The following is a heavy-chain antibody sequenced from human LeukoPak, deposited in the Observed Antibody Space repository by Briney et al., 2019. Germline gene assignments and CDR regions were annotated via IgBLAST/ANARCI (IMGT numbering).Heavy chain of an antibody. CDR2: ISGSGGDT. Sequence: TGGSLRLSCAASGFTFSSYAMSWVRQAPGKGLEWVSAISGSGGDTYYADSVKGRFTISRDNSKNTLFLQMNSLRAEDTAVYYCAKPSITIFGVVILYFDYWGQGTLVTVSS. V-gene: IGHV3-23*01. D-gene: IGHD3-3*01. CDR1: GFTFSSYA. CDR3: AKPSITIFGVVILYFDY. J-gene: IGHJ4*02.